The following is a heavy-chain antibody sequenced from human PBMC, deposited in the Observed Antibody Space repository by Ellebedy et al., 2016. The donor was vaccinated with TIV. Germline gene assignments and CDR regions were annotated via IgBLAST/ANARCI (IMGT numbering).Heavy chain of an antibody. D-gene: IGHD4-17*01. CDR1: GFTVSGNH. CDR3: ARGVTYGEDYYHYYLDV. CDR2: LYAGGST. V-gene: IGHV3-53*01. Sequence: GESLKISCAASGFTVSGNHMSWVRQAPGKELEWVSVLYAGGSTYYADSVRGRFTHSRDNSKNTLYLQMSSLTAEDTAVYYCARGVTYGEDYYHYYLDVWGKGTTVTVSS. J-gene: IGHJ6*03.